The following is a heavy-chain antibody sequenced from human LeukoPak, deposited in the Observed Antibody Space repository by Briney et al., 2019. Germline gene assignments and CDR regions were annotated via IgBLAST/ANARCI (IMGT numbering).Heavy chain of an antibody. V-gene: IGHV3-48*01. J-gene: IGHJ4*02. CDR3: AGDHYGDYFDY. CDR1: GFTFSSYS. CDR2: ISSSSSTI. Sequence: GGSLRLSCAASGFTFSSYSMNWVRQAPGKGLEWVSYISSSSSTIYYADSVKGRFTISRDNAKKSMYLQMNSLRAEDTAVYYCAGDHYGDYFDYWGQGTLVTVSS. D-gene: IGHD4-17*01.